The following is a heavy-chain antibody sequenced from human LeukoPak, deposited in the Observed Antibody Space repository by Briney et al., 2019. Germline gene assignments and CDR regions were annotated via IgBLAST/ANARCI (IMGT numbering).Heavy chain of an antibody. CDR2: ISGSGGST. J-gene: IGHJ4*02. CDR3: ATNPGYDPGY. CDR1: GFTFSSYA. D-gene: IGHD5-12*01. V-gene: IGHV3-23*01. Sequence: HTGGSLRLSCAASGFTFSSYAMSWVRQAPGKGLEWVSTISGSGGSTYYADSVKGRFTISRDNSKNTLYVQMNSLRAEDTALYYCATNPGYDPGYWGQGTLVTVSS.